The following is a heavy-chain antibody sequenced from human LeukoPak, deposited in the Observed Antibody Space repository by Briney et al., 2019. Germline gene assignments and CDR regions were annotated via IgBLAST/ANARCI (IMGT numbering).Heavy chain of an antibody. CDR2: VSGSGGST. J-gene: IGHJ5*02. CDR3: AKFSFDQVWLRDWFDP. Sequence: GVSLRLSCAASGFTFSNYAMSWVRQAPGKGLEWVSAVSGSGGSTYYADSVKGRFTISRDNSKNTLYLQMNSLRAEDTAVYYCAKFSFDQVWLRDWFDPWGLGTLVTVSS. V-gene: IGHV3-23*01. CDR1: GFTFSNYA. D-gene: IGHD5-18*01.